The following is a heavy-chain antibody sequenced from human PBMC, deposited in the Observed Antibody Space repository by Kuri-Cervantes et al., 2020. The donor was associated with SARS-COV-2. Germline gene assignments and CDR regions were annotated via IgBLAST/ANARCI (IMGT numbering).Heavy chain of an antibody. CDR3: TTEVFVVVVTKY. D-gene: IGHD2-15*01. V-gene: IGHV3-15*07. J-gene: IGHJ4*02. Sequence: GGSLRLSCAASGFTFSNAWMNWVRQAPGKGLEWVGRIKSKTDGGTTDYAAPVKGRFTISRDDSKNTPYLQMNSLKTEDTAVYYCTTEVFVVVVTKYWGQGTLVTVSS. CDR1: GFTFSNAW. CDR2: IKSKTDGGTT.